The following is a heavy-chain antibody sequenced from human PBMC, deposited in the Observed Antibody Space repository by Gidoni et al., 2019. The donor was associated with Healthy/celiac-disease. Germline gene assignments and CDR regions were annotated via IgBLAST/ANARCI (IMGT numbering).Heavy chain of an antibody. CDR1: GFTDSSNY. D-gene: IGHD5-12*01. CDR2: IYSGGST. J-gene: IGHJ6*02. CDR3: ARVHRGYSGYDLSYGMDV. V-gene: IGHV3-53*01. Sequence: EVQLVWSGGGLIQPGGSLRLSCAASGFTDSSNYMSWVRQAPGKGLEWVSVIYSGGSTYYADSVKGRFTISRDNSKNTLYLQMNSLRAEDTAVYYCARVHRGYSGYDLSYGMDVWGQGTTVTVSS.